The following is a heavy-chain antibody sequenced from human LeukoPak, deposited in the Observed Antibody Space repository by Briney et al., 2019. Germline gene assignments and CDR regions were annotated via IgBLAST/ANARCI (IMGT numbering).Heavy chain of an antibody. Sequence: ASVKVSCKASGYIFTGYYIHWIRQAPGQGLEWMGRINPKSGGTNYAQKFQGRVTMTRDTSTSTAYMELSRLKFDDTGVYYCASERLGYNWFDPWGQGTLATVSS. J-gene: IGHJ5*02. CDR3: ASERLGYNWFDP. D-gene: IGHD3-16*01. CDR2: INPKSGGT. V-gene: IGHV1-2*05. CDR1: GYIFTGYY.